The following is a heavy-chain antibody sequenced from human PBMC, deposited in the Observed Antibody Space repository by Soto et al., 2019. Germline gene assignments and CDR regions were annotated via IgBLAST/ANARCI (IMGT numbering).Heavy chain of an antibody. V-gene: IGHV3-33*01. J-gene: IGHJ4*02. D-gene: IGHD5-18*01. CDR3: ARGEPSKYSYGPNFDY. CDR2: IWYDGSNK. Sequence: GGSLRLSCAASGFTFSSYGMHWVRQAPGKGLEWVAVIWYDGSNKYYVDSVKGRFTISRDNSKNTLYLQMNSLRAEDTAVYYCARGEPSKYSYGPNFDYWGQGTLVTVSS. CDR1: GFTFSSYG.